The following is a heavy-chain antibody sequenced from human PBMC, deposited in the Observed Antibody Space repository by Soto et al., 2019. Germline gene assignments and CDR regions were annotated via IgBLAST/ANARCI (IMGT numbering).Heavy chain of an antibody. CDR2: IFHGGHT. Sequence: PSETLSLTCGVYGGSFSAYYWSWIRQPPGKGLEWIGTIFHGGHTNYSPSLKSRVTISVDTSKNQFSLELSSVTAADTAVYYCARPHYQSNTFYFYFDYWSQGTLVTVSS. CDR3: ARPHYQSNTFYFYFDY. V-gene: IGHV4-34*12. D-gene: IGHD3-22*01. J-gene: IGHJ4*02. CDR1: GGSFSAYY.